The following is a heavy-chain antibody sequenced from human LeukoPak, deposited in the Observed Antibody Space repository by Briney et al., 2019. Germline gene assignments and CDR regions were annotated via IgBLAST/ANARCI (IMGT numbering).Heavy chain of an antibody. V-gene: IGHV3-20*04. CDR3: ARDWKYCSGGSCYLPDY. J-gene: IGHJ4*02. D-gene: IGHD2-15*01. CDR2: INWNGVST. CDR1: GFTFDDYG. Sequence: GGSLRLSCAASGFTFDDYGMSWVRHGPGKGLEWVSGINWNGVSTGYADSVKGRFTISRDNAKNCVYLRMNSLRAEDTALYYCARDWKYCSGGSCYLPDYWGQGTLVTVSS.